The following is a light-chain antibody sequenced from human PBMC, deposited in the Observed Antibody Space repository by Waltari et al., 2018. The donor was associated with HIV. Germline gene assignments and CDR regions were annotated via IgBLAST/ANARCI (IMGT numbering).Light chain of an antibody. CDR1: SSNIGNDY. CDR2: AND. Sequence: QSVLTQPPSVSAAPGQKVTISCSGSSSNIGNDYVSWYQHLPGAAPKLLIYANDKRPSGIPARFSGSKSGTSATLGITGLQTGDEADYYCGTWDTSLSGGVFGGGTKLTVL. CDR3: GTWDTSLSGGV. J-gene: IGLJ3*02. V-gene: IGLV1-51*01.